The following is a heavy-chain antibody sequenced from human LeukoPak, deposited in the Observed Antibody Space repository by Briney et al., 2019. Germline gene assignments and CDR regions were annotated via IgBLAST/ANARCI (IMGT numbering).Heavy chain of an antibody. CDR2: INPSGGST. CDR3: ASGRSLSYYDSSGYFLDP. J-gene: IGHJ5*02. V-gene: IGHV1-46*01. CDR1: GYTFTSYY. D-gene: IGHD3-22*01. Sequence: ASVKVSCKASGYTFTSYYMHWVRQAPGQGLEWMEIINPSGGSTSYAQKFQGRVTMTRDTSTSTVYMELSSLRSEDTAVYYCASGRSLSYYDSSGYFLDPWGQGTLVTVSS.